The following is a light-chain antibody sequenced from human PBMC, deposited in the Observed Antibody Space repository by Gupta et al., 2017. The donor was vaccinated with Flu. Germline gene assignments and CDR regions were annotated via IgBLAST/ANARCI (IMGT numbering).Light chain of an antibody. CDR2: GDT. V-gene: IGLV1-40*01. J-gene: IGLJ2*01. CDR3: QSYDSSLSGFWV. Sequence: QSVLTQPPSVSGAPGQRVTISCTGSSSNIGAGYDVQWYQQLPGTAPKLLIYGDTNRPSGVPDRFSGSKSGTSASLAITGLQAEDEAHYYCQSYDSSLSGFWVFGGGTKVTVL. CDR1: SSNIGAGYD.